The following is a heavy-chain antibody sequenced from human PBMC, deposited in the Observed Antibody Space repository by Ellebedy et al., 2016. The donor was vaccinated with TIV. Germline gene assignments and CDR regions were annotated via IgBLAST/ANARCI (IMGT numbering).Heavy chain of an antibody. CDR1: GFTFGNYW. V-gene: IGHV3-7*01. Sequence: GGSLRLSCTASGFTFGNYWMTWVRQAPGKGLEWVANIKQDGSEKYYVDSVKGRFSISRDNAKSSLYVQMNSLRDEDTAVYYCARDQWLGRAYYFDYWGQGTLLTVSS. J-gene: IGHJ4*02. CDR2: IKQDGSEK. D-gene: IGHD6-19*01. CDR3: ARDQWLGRAYYFDY.